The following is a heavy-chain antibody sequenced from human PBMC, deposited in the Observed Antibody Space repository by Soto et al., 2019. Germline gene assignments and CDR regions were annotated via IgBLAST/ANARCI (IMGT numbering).Heavy chain of an antibody. J-gene: IGHJ4*02. CDR3: AASIVATISGGFDY. V-gene: IGHV4-59*08. CDR2: IYYSGST. Sequence: PSETLSLTCTVSGGSISSYYWSWIRQPPGKGLEWIGYIYYSGSTNYNPSLKSRVTISVDTSKNQFSLKLSSVTAADTAVYYCAASIVATISGGFDYWGQGTLVTVSS. D-gene: IGHD5-12*01. CDR1: GGSISSYY.